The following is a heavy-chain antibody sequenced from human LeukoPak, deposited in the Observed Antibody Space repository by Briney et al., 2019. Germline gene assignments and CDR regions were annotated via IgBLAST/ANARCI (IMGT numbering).Heavy chain of an antibody. J-gene: IGHJ5*02. D-gene: IGHD3-10*01. CDR3: LQYDSGST. CDR2: ISYDGSNK. CDR1: GFTFSSYG. V-gene: IGHV3-30*03. Sequence: GGSLRLSCAASGFTFSSYGMHWVRQAPGKGLEWVAVISYDGSNKYYADSVKGRFTISRDNSKNSLYLQVNSLRAEDTAVYYCLQYDSGSTWGQGTLVTASS.